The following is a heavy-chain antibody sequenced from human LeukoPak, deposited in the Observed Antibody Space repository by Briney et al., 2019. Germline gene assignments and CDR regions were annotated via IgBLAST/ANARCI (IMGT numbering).Heavy chain of an antibody. J-gene: IGHJ6*03. CDR2: IYTSGST. CDR3: ARVRYSYAQPYYYYYYCMDV. D-gene: IGHD5-18*01. CDR1: GGSISSYY. V-gene: IGHV4-4*07. Sequence: SETLSLTCTVSGGSISSYYWSWIRQPAGKGLEWIRRIYTSGSTNYNPSLTSRVTMSVDTSKNQFSLKLSSVTAADTAVYYWARVRYSYAQPYYYYYYCMDVWGKGTTVTVSS.